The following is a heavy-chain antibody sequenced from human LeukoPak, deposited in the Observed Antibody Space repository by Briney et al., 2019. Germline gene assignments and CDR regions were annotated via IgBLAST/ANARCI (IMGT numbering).Heavy chain of an antibody. CDR1: GFSFSSYA. J-gene: IGHJ5*02. CDR2: IKQDGSEK. D-gene: IGHD2-2*02. V-gene: IGHV3-7*01. CDR3: ARDFGSGYCSSTSCYTVPTFDP. Sequence: GGSLRLSCAASGFSFSSYAMSWFRQAPGKGLEWVANIKQDGSEKYYVDSVKGRFTISRDNAKNSLYLQMNSLRAEDTAVYYCARDFGSGYCSSTSCYTVPTFDPWGQGTLVTVSS.